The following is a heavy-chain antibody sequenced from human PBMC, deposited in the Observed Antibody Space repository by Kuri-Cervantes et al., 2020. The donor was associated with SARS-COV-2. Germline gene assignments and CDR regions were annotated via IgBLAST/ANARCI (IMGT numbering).Heavy chain of an antibody. CDR3: ARSPHGDYFDY. J-gene: IGHJ4*02. D-gene: IGHD3-16*01. V-gene: IGHV4-38-2*01. CDR1: GYSISSISY. Sequence: GSLRLSCAVSGYSISSISYWGWIRQAPGKGREWIGSIYHDWTTYSNPSLKSRVTISIDTSKNQFYLRLNSVTATDTAVYYCARSPHGDYFDYWGQGTLVTVSS. CDR2: IYHDWTT.